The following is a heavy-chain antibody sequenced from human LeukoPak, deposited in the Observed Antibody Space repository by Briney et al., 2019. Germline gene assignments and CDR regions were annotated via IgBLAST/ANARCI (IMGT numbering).Heavy chain of an antibody. CDR3: ARPVDSSGYSATYWYFDL. CDR1: GGSISSYY. CDR2: IYYSGST. D-gene: IGHD3-22*01. J-gene: IGHJ2*01. V-gene: IGHV4-59*01. Sequence: PSETLSLTCTVSGGSISSYYWSWIRQPPGKGLEWIGYIYYSGSTNYNPSLKSRVTISVDTSKNQFSLKLSSVTAADTAVYYCARPVDSSGYSATYWYFDLWGRGTLVTVSS.